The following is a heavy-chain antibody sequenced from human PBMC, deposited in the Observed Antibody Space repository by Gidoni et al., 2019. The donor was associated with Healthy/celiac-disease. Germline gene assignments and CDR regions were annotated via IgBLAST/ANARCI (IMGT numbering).Heavy chain of an antibody. CDR2: INHSGST. J-gene: IGHJ5*02. V-gene: IGHV4-34*01. CDR1: GGSFRGYY. D-gene: IGHD6-13*01. CDR3: ALSGGSWDVGYWFDP. Sequence: QVQLQQWGAGLLTPSETLSLTCAVYGGSFRGYYWSWIRQPPGKGREWIGEINHSGSTNYNPTLKSRVTISVDTSKNQFSLKLSSVTAADTAVYYCALSGGSWDVGYWFDPWGQGTLVTVSS.